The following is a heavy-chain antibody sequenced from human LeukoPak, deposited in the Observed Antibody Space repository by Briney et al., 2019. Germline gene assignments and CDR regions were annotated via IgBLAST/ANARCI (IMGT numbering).Heavy chain of an antibody. D-gene: IGHD6-19*01. V-gene: IGHV7-4-1*02. CDR1: GYTFTSYS. Sequence: ASVKVSCKASGYTFTSYSMNWVRQASGQGLEYMGWINANTGNPTYAQGFTGRFVFSLDTSVSTAYLQISSLKAEDTAVFYCVRARRGTVAGLDYWGQGTLVTVSS. J-gene: IGHJ4*02. CDR3: VRARRGTVAGLDY. CDR2: INANTGNP.